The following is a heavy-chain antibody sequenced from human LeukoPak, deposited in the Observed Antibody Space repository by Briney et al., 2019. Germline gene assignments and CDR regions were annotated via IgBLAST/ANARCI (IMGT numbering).Heavy chain of an antibody. CDR1: GYYISSGYY. V-gene: IGHV4-38-2*01. CDR2: IYHSGST. D-gene: IGHD3-3*01. CDR3: ARSITIFGVVNSDY. J-gene: IGHJ4*02. Sequence: PSETLSRTCAISGYYISSGYYWGWIRQPPGKGLDWIGSIYHSGSTYYNPSLKSRVTISVDTSKNQFSLKLSSVTAADTAVYYCARSITIFGVVNSDYWGQGTLVTVSS.